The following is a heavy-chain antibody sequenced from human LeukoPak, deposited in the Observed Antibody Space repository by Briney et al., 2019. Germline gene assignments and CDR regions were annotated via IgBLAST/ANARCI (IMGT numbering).Heavy chain of an antibody. V-gene: IGHV3-23*01. J-gene: IGHJ4*02. CDR1: GFTFSSYA. CDR2: ISGSGGST. CDR3: AKDSKQFSLDY. D-gene: IGHD6-19*01. Sequence: GGSLRLYCAATGFTFSSYAMSWVRQAPGKGLEWVSAISGSGGSTYYADSVKGRFTISRDNSKNTLYLQMNSLRAEERAVYYCAKDSKQFSLDYWGQGTLVTVSP.